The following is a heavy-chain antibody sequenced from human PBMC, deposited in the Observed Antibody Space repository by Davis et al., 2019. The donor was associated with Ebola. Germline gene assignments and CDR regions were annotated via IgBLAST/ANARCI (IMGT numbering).Heavy chain of an antibody. D-gene: IGHD5-24*01. CDR1: GGTFSSYS. V-gene: IGHV1-69*04. Sequence: SVKVSCKASGGTFSSYSISWVRQAPGQGLEWMGRIIPILGIANYAQKFQGRVTITADKSTSTAYMELSSLRSEDTAVYYCARDSQGLGKRWLQLPPDYWGQGTLVTVSS. CDR3: ARDSQGLGKRWLQLPPDY. CDR2: IIPILGIA. J-gene: IGHJ4*02.